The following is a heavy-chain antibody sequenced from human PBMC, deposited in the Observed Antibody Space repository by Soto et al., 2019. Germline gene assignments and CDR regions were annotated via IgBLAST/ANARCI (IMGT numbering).Heavy chain of an antibody. CDR2: ISDGGDLT. CDR3: ARRVIGSSRAFDI. CDR1: GSAFSSHP. Sequence: LRLSCAASGSAFSSHPMSWVRQAPEKGLEWVAGISDGGDLTYNADSVRGRFTISRDNSRNTLYLQMNSLRAEDTAVYYCARRVIGSSRAFDIWGQGTMVTVSS. V-gene: IGHV3-23*01. J-gene: IGHJ3*02. D-gene: IGHD3-10*01.